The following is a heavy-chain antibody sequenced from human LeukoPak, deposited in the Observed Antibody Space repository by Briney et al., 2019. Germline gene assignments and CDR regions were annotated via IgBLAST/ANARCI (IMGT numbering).Heavy chain of an antibody. Sequence: GGSLRLSCAASGFTFSSYAMHWVRQAPGKGLEYVSAISSNGGSTYYADSVKGRVTISRDNSKDTVYLQMSSLRAEDTAVYYCVKAHSSSWYYFEYWGQGTLVTVSS. J-gene: IGHJ4*02. CDR2: ISSNGGST. CDR3: VKAHSSSWYYFEY. D-gene: IGHD6-13*01. V-gene: IGHV3-64D*06. CDR1: GFTFSSYA.